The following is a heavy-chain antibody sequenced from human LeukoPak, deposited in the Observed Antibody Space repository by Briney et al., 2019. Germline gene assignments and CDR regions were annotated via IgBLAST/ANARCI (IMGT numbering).Heavy chain of an antibody. J-gene: IGHJ6*04. CDR3: AREDMVRGIIEYYYGMDV. Sequence: SETLSLTCAVSGYSISSGYYWGWSRPPPGKGLEGIGIIYHSGSTYYNPSLKSRVTMSVDTSKNQFSLKLSSVTAADTAVYYCAREDMVRGIIEYYYGMDVWGKGTTVTVSS. CDR2: IYHSGST. CDR1: GYSISSGYY. V-gene: IGHV4-38-2*02. D-gene: IGHD3-10*01.